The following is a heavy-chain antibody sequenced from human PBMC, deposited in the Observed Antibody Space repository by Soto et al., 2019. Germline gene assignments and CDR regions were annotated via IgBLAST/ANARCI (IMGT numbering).Heavy chain of an antibody. CDR3: ARDFQRYSSSPCPLEY. D-gene: IGHD6-6*01. CDR2: IYYSGTT. V-gene: IGHV4-30-4*01. Sequence: QVQLQESGPGLVQPSQTLSLTCTVSGDSISSGDYYWSWVRQSPGKGLEWIGCIYYSGTTYYNPSLETRLTMSVDTSKNQFSLRLSSVTASDTAMYFCARDFQRYSSSPCPLEYWGQGTLVTVSS. CDR1: GDSISSGDYY. J-gene: IGHJ4*02.